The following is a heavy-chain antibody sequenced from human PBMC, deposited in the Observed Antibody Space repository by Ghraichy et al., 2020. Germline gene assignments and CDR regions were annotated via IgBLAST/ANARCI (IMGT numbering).Heavy chain of an antibody. J-gene: IGHJ6*02. D-gene: IGHD1-26*01. CDR2: ISGSGGST. CDR3: AKESPGRGSYYYYYGMDV. Sequence: LSLTCAASGFTFSSYAMSWVRQAPGKGLEWVSAISGSGGSTYYADSVKGRFTISRDNSKNTLYLQMNSLRAEDTAVYYCAKESPGRGSYYYYYGMDVWGQGTTVTVSS. CDR1: GFTFSSYA. V-gene: IGHV3-23*01.